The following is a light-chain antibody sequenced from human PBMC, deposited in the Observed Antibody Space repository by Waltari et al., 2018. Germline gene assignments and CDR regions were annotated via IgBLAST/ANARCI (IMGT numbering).Light chain of an antibody. CDR3: YSTDRTGKQRV. CDR2: EDN. Sequence: SYELTQPPSVSVSPGQTARITCSGDALPNKYGYWYQQKSGQAPELVIYEDNNRRSWIPERFSGSSSGTMVTLTISGAQVEDEGDYYCYSTDRTGKQRVFGGGTKLTVL. J-gene: IGLJ2*01. CDR1: ALPNKY. V-gene: IGLV3-10*01.